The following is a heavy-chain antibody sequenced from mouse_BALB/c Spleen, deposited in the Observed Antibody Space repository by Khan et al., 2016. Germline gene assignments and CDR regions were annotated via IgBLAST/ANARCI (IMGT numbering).Heavy chain of an antibody. V-gene: IGHV3-8*02. Sequence: EVQLQESRPSPVKPSQTLSLTCSVTADSITPAYWNWIPNFPAHKLEYMGSISYSGGTYNNQSLKSRISLTRDTSKNHYYLQFNSLTTEAPGTYYWGRYDGSSYVRGLSYWGQGLSVTVPS. D-gene: IGHD1-1*01. CDR2: ISYSGGT. CDR3: GRYDGSSYVRGLSY. CDR1: ADSITPAY. J-gene: IGHJ4*01.